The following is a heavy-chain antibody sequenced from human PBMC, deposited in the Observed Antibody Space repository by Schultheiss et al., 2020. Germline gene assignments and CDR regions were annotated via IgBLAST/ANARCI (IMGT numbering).Heavy chain of an antibody. Sequence: GESLKISCAASGFTFSSYSMNWVRQAPGKGLEWVASISSSSSYIYYADSVKGRFTISRDNSKNTLYLQMNSLRAEDTAVYYCAREGSLLWFGELSWGQGTLVTVSS. CDR1: GFTFSSYS. CDR3: AREGSLLWFGELS. CDR2: ISSSSSYI. V-gene: IGHV3-21*01. D-gene: IGHD3-10*01. J-gene: IGHJ5*02.